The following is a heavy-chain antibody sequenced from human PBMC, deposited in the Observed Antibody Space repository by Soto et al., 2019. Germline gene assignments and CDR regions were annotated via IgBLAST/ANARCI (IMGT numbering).Heavy chain of an antibody. V-gene: IGHV2-5*02. Sequence: QITLEESGPTLVKPTQTLTLTCTFYGFSLNERAVGVGWIRQPPGKALEWLAFTYWDDDNHYSPSLKNRLTITKDTSKNQVVLTMTNTDPADTATYYCAHGSGWLFDYWGQGTQVTVSS. CDR3: AHGSGWLFDY. D-gene: IGHD6-19*01. CDR1: GFSLNERAVG. J-gene: IGHJ4*02. CDR2: TYWDDDN.